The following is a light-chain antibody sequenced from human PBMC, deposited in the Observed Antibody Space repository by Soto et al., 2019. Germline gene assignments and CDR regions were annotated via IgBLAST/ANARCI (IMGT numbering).Light chain of an antibody. Sequence: DIQMTQSPSTLSASVGDTVTITCRASQSITKWVAWYQQKPGKAPKVLIWDASSLQRGVPSRFSGSGSGTEFTLTISSLQPDDFATYYCQQYNSYSPLTFGGGTKVDI. CDR2: DAS. J-gene: IGKJ4*01. CDR3: QQYNSYSPLT. CDR1: QSITKW. V-gene: IGKV1-5*01.